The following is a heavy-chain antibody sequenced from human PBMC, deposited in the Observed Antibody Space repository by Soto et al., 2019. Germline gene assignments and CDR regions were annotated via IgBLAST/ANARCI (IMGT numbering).Heavy chain of an antibody. V-gene: IGHV1-2*04. D-gene: IGHD2-15*01. Sequence: QVQLVQSGAEVKKPGASVKVSCKASGYTFTGYYMHWVRQAPGQGLEWMGWINPNSGGTNYAQKFQGWVTMTRDTSIITAYIELSRLRSDDTAVYYCAMRYCSGGSCSNFDYWGQGTLVTVSS. CDR2: INPNSGGT. CDR3: AMRYCSGGSCSNFDY. J-gene: IGHJ4*02. CDR1: GYTFTGYY.